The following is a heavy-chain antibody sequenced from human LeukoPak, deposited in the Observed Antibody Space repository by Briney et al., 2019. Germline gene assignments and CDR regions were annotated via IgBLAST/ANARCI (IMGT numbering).Heavy chain of an antibody. V-gene: IGHV3-7*01. D-gene: IGHD5-24*01. CDR3: TRAANSRSFDL. J-gene: IGHJ3*01. Sequence: GGSLRLSCAASGVTFNSYWMRWVRQAPGKGGEWGAAIKQDGSEKYYVDSVKGRFTISRDNAKKSLFLQMNSLRVEDTAVYYCTRAANSRSFDLWGQGTMVTVSS. CDR2: IKQDGSEK. CDR1: GVTFNSYW.